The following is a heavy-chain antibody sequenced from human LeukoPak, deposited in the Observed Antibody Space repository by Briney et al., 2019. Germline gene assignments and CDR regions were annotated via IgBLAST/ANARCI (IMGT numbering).Heavy chain of an antibody. CDR1: GFSFSTSGVG. D-gene: IGHD5-24*01. Sequence: SGPTLVNPTQTLTLTCTFSGFSFSTSGVGVGWIRQPPGKALEWLALVYWNDDKRYSPSLKSRLTITKDTSKNQVVLRMTNMDPVDTATYYCAHKGMATIQFYFDYWGQGTLVTVSS. CDR3: AHKGMATIQFYFDY. CDR2: VYWNDDK. V-gene: IGHV2-5*01. J-gene: IGHJ4*02.